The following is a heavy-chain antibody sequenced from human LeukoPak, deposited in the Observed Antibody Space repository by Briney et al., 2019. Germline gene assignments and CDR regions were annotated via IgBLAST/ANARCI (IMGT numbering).Heavy chain of an antibody. D-gene: IGHD5-18*01. CDR1: GFSFSDYY. CDR3: ARAGRGFSYGSMDN. CDR2: ISSSGSTI. Sequence: GGSLRLSCAASGFSFSDYYMSWIRQAPGKGLEWISYISSSGSTIKYADSVKGRLTFSRDNAKNALYLQMNGLRAEDTAVYYCARAGRGFSYGSMDNWGQGTLVTVSS. V-gene: IGHV3-11*01. J-gene: IGHJ4*02.